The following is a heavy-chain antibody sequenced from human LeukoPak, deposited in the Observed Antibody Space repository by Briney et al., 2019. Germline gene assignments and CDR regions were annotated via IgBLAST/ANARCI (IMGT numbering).Heavy chain of an antibody. V-gene: IGHV1-2*02. CDR2: INPNSGGT. Sequence: ASVKVSCKASGYTFTGYYMHWVRQAPGQGLEWMGWINPNSGGTNYAQKFQGRVTMTRDTSISTAYMELSRLRSDDTAVYYCARAAAAPDGDWFDPWGQGTLVTVSS. CDR1: GYTFTGYY. D-gene: IGHD6-13*01. CDR3: ARAAAAPDGDWFDP. J-gene: IGHJ5*02.